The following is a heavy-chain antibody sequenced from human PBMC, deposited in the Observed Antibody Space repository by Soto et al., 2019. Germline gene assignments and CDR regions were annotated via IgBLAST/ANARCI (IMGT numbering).Heavy chain of an antibody. V-gene: IGHV4-30-4*01. CDR2: IPSRGRP. CDR1: GASIAGGSYY. J-gene: IGHJ5*02. Sequence: PSETLSLSCTVSGASIAGGSYYWSWVRQPPGKGLEWIGYIPSRGRPFYNPSLTSRGTISADSYKNQLSLQLTSVTAADTAVYYCGRDQYSGYDFALWGQGNVVT. CDR3: GRDQYSGYDFAL. D-gene: IGHD5-12*01.